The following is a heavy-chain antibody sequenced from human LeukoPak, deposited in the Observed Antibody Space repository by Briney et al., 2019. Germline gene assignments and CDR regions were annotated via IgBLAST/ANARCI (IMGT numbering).Heavy chain of an antibody. CDR3: ARDPSRYFDWLLLFDY. CDR2: ISSSSSTI. J-gene: IGHJ4*02. V-gene: IGHV3-48*01. CDR1: GFTFSSYW. D-gene: IGHD3-9*01. Sequence: GGSLRLSCAASGFTFSSYWMNWVRQAPGKGLEWVSYISSSSSTIYYADSVKGRFTISRDNAKNSLYLQMNSLRAEDTAVYYCARDPSRYFDWLLLFDYWGQGTLVTVSS.